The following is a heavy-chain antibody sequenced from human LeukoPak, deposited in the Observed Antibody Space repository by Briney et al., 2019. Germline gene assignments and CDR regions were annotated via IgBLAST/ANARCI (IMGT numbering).Heavy chain of an antibody. J-gene: IGHJ6*02. Sequence: GGSLRLSCAASGFTFSSYSMNWVRQAPGKGLEWVSYISSSSSTIYYADSVKGRFTISRDNAKNSLYLQMNSLRDEDTAVYYCARELVDIVATIRYYSGMDVWGQGTTVTVS. CDR1: GFTFSSYS. CDR3: ARELVDIVATIRYYSGMDV. CDR2: ISSSSSTI. V-gene: IGHV3-48*02. D-gene: IGHD5-12*01.